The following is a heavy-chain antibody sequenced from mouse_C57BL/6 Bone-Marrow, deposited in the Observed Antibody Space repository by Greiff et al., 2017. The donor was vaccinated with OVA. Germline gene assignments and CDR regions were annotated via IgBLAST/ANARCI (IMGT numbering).Heavy chain of an antibody. CDR1: GFTFSDYY. CDR3: ARGNFTGAMDY. V-gene: IGHV5-16*01. Sequence: EVKVEESAGGLVQPGSSLKLSCTASGFTFSDYYMAWVRQVPEKGLEWVANINYDGSSTYYLDSLKSRFIISRDNAKNILYLQMSSLKSEDTATYYCARGNFTGAMDYWGQGTSVTVSS. J-gene: IGHJ4*01. CDR2: INYDGSST. D-gene: IGHD1-1*01.